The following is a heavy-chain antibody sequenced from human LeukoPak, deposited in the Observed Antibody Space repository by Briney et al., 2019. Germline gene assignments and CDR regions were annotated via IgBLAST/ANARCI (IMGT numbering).Heavy chain of an antibody. CDR1: GFSISSYE. Sequence: PGGSLRLSCAASGFSISSYEMNWVRHAPGKGLEWVSHISSSGSTIWYADSVKGRFTISRDNSKNTLYLQMNSLRAEDTAVYYCAREPRIQLEPQGGDYWGQGTLVTVSS. V-gene: IGHV3-48*03. CDR2: ISSSGSTI. CDR3: AREPRIQLEPQGGDY. J-gene: IGHJ4*02. D-gene: IGHD1-1*01.